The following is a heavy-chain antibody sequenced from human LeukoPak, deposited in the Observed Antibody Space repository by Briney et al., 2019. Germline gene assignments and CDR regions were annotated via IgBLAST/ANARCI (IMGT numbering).Heavy chain of an antibody. CDR3: AKRILEFDY. CDR1: GFTFDDYA. CDR2: ISWNSGSI. Sequence: PGGSLRLSCAASGFTFDDYAMHWVRQAPGKGLEWVSGISWNSGSIGYADSVKGRFTISRDSAKNSLYLQMNSLRAEDTAVYYCAKRILEFDYWGQGTLVTVSS. D-gene: IGHD2/OR15-2a*01. V-gene: IGHV3-9*01. J-gene: IGHJ4*02.